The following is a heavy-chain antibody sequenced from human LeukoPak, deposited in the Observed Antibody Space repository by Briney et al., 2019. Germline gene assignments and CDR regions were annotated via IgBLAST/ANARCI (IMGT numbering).Heavy chain of an antibody. Sequence: SETLSLTCTVSGGSISSSSYYWGWIRQPPGTGLEWIGSIYYSGSTYYNPSLKSRVTISVDTSKNQFSLKLSSVTAADTAVYYCARRRSIAVAGSPTYYYGMDVWGQGTTVTVSS. CDR1: GGSISSSSYY. CDR3: ARRRSIAVAGSPTYYYGMDV. V-gene: IGHV4-39*01. J-gene: IGHJ6*02. CDR2: IYYSGST. D-gene: IGHD6-19*01.